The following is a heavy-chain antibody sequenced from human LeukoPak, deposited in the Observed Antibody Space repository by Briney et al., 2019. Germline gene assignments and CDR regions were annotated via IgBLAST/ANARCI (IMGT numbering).Heavy chain of an antibody. Sequence: GGSLRLSCAASGFTFSTYWMHWVRQAPGKGLVWVSRINTDGSSTSYADSVKGRFTISRDNAKNTLYLQMNSLRADDTAVYYCARGGLEPVDYWGQGPLVTVSS. J-gene: IGHJ4*02. CDR2: INTDGSST. CDR1: GFTFSTYW. V-gene: IGHV3-74*01. D-gene: IGHD1-1*01. CDR3: ARGGLEPVDY.